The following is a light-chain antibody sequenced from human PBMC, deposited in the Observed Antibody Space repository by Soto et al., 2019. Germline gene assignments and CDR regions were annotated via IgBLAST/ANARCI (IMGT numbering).Light chain of an antibody. CDR2: DTS. J-gene: IGKJ2*01. CDR3: QQRSDRPPYT. CDR1: QSVSRY. Sequence: EIVLTQSPATLSLSPGEKATLSCRASQSVSRYLPCHHQKPCQAPRLRIYDTSNRATGIPARFSASESGTDFTLTISSLEPEDFADYYCQQRSDRPPYTFGQGTKLEIK. V-gene: IGKV3-11*01.